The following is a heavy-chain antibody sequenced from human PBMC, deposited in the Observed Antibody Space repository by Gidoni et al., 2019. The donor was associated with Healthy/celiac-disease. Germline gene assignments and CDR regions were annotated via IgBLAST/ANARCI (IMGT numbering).Heavy chain of an antibody. CDR2: ISYDGSNK. D-gene: IGHD3-16*02. J-gene: IGHJ6*02. Sequence: QVQLVESGGGVVQPGRSLRLSCAASGLTFSSYAMHWVRQAPGKGLEWVAVISYDGSNKYYADSVKGRFTISRDNSKNTLYLQMNSLRAEDTAVYYCARDRSPYYYYGMDVWGQGTTVTVSS. CDR3: ARDRSPYYYYGMDV. V-gene: IGHV3-30*04. CDR1: GLTFSSYA.